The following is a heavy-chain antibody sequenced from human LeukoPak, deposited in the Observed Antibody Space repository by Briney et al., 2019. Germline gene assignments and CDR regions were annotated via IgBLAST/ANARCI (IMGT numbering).Heavy chain of an antibody. CDR3: AKDLSGSSHNWFGP. J-gene: IGHJ5*02. CDR1: GFTFSSYA. D-gene: IGHD3-10*01. CDR2: ISGYGGST. Sequence: GGSLRLSCAASGFTFSSYAMSWVRQAPGKGLEWVSDISGYGGSTYYADSVKGRFTISRDNSKNTLYLQMNRLRAEDTAVYYCAKDLSGSSHNWFGPWGQGTLVTVSS. V-gene: IGHV3-23*01.